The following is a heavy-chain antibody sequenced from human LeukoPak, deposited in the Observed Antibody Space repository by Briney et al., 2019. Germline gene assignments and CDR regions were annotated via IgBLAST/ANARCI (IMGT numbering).Heavy chain of an antibody. CDR1: GGSISSSSYY. D-gene: IGHD6-6*01. CDR2: IYYSGST. CDR3: ARRSSSSYDYYYMDV. V-gene: IGHV4-39*01. J-gene: IGHJ6*03. Sequence: PSETLSLTCTVSGGSISSSSYYWGWIRQPPGKGLEWIGSIYYSGSTYYNPSLKSRVTISVDTSKNQFSLKLSSVTAADTAVYYCARRSSSSYDYYYMDVWGKGTTVTVSS.